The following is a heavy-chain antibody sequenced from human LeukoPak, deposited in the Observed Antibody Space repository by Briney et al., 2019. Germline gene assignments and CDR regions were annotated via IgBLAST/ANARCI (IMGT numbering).Heavy chain of an antibody. D-gene: IGHD6-13*01. CDR1: GFSFSSYA. CDR2: ISGSGGTT. J-gene: IGHJ6*02. V-gene: IGHV3-23*01. Sequence: GGSLRLSCAASGFSFSSYAMSWVRQAPGKGLEWVSAISGSGGTTNYADSVKGRFTISRDNSKDTLYLQMDSLRAEDTAVYYCAKVGSSMSFYYYYGMDVWGQGTRGSVSS. CDR3: AKVGSSMSFYYYYGMDV.